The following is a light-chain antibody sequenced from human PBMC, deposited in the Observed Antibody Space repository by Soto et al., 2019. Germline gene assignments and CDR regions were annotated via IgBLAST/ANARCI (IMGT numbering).Light chain of an antibody. J-gene: IGKJ1*01. CDR3: QQYNSYFWT. V-gene: IGKV1-5*03. Sequence: DIQVTQSPSTLSGSEGDRVTITCRASQTISSWLAWYQQKPGKAPKLLIYKASTLKSGVPSRFSGSGSGTEFTLTISSLQPDDFAPYYCQQYNSYFWTFGQGTKV. CDR2: KAS. CDR1: QTISSW.